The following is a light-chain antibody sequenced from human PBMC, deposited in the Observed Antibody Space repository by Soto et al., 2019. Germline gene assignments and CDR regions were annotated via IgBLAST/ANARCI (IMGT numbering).Light chain of an antibody. CDR2: KAS. CDR1: QNIDTW. J-gene: IGKJ1*01. Sequence: DIQMTPSPSTLSASVGDRVTITCRASQNIDTWLAWYQQKPGKPPTLLMYKASILESGVPSRFSGSGSETEFTLTISSLQPDDFATYYCQHYKTYSRTFGQGTMVDI. V-gene: IGKV1-5*03. CDR3: QHYKTYSRT.